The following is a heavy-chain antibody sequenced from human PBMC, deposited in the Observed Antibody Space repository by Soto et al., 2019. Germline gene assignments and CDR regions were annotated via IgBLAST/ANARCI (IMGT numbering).Heavy chain of an antibody. Sequence: SETLSLTCTVSGDSTSNRNYFSGWIRQPPGEGLEWIASIYVSGTTYYNPSLKSRVTISVDTSKNQFSLKLSSVTAADTAVYYCARVAALEWLYYYMDVWGKGPTVTVSS. D-gene: IGHD3-3*01. CDR2: IYVSGTT. CDR1: GDSTSNRNYF. V-gene: IGHV4-39*07. J-gene: IGHJ6*03. CDR3: ARVAALEWLYYYMDV.